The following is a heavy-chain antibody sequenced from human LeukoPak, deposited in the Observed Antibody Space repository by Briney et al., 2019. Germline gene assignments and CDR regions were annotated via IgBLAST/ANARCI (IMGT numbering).Heavy chain of an antibody. CDR2: IIPILGIA. CDR3: ARDLYYANYDSSGYYSTGHY. Sequence: ASVKVSCKASGYTFTSYDINWVRQATGQGLERMGRIIPILGIANYAQKFQGRVTITADKSTSTAYMELSSLRSEDTAVYYCARDLYYANYDSSGYYSTGHYWGQGTLVTVSP. D-gene: IGHD3-22*01. V-gene: IGHV1-69*04. J-gene: IGHJ4*02. CDR1: GYTFTSYD.